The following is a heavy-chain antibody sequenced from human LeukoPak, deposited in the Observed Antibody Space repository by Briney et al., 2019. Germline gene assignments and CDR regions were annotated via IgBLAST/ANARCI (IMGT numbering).Heavy chain of an antibody. J-gene: IGHJ3*02. D-gene: IGHD6-13*01. CDR2: ISSSSTYI. CDR3: ARNRYGSSLDAFDI. Sequence: GGSLRLSCAASGFTSSSYSMSWVRQAPGKGLEWVSSISSSSTYIYYADSVKGRFTISRDNAKNSLHLQMNSLRAEDTAVYYCARNRYGSSLDAFDIWGHGTVVTVSS. V-gene: IGHV3-21*01. CDR1: GFTSSSYS.